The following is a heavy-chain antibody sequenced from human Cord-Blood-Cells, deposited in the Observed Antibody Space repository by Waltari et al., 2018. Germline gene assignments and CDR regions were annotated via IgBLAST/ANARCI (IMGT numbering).Heavy chain of an antibody. J-gene: IGHJ2*01. CDR2: LDPEDGET. CDR1: GYTLTELS. V-gene: IGHV1-24*01. Sequence: QVQLVQSGAEVKKPGASVTVSCKVSGYTLTELSMHWVRQATGKGFEWMGGLDPEDGETIYAQKFQGRVTMTEDTSTDTAYMELSSMRSEDTAVYYCATGLFGVWYFDLWGRGALVTVSS. CDR3: ATGLFGVWYFDL. D-gene: IGHD3-16*01.